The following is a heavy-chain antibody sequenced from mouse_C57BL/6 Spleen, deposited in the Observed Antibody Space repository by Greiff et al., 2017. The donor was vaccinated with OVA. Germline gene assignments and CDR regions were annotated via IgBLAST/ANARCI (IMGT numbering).Heavy chain of an antibody. CDR1: GYTFPSYD. CDR2: IFPRDGST. V-gene: IGHV1-85*01. J-gene: IGHJ2*01. D-gene: IGHD1-1*01. Sequence: VKLQESGPELVKPGASVKLSCKASGYTFPSYDINWVKQRPGQGLEWIGWIFPRDGSTKYNEKFKGKAPLTVDTSSSTAYMELHSLTSEDSAVYFCARSGYYGYWGQGTTLTVSS. CDR3: ARSGYYGY.